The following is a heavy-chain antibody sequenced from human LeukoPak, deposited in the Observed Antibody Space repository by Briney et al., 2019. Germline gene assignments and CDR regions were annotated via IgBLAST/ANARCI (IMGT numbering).Heavy chain of an antibody. Sequence: PSETLSLTCTVSDGSISSYYWSWIRQPPGKGLEWIGYIYYSGTTNYNPSLKSRVIISVDTSKNQFSLKLSPVIAADTAVYYCARVGVDYSGNIIKYYFDYWGQGTLVTVSS. CDR2: IYYSGTT. D-gene: IGHD4-23*01. V-gene: IGHV4-59*01. J-gene: IGHJ4*02. CDR1: DGSISSYY. CDR3: ARVGVDYSGNIIKYYFDY.